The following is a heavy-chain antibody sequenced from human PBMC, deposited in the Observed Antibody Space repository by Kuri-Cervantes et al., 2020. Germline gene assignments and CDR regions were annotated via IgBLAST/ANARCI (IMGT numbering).Heavy chain of an antibody. J-gene: IGHJ4*02. Sequence: GTLRLSCAASGGSISSYYWSWIRQPAGKGLEWIGHIYTSGSTNYNPSLKSRVTMSVDTSKNQFSLKLSSVTAEDTAVYYCARDLRESGYWGQGTLVTVSS. V-gene: IGHV4-4*07. CDR2: IYTSGST. CDR3: ARDLRESGY. CDR1: GGSISSYY.